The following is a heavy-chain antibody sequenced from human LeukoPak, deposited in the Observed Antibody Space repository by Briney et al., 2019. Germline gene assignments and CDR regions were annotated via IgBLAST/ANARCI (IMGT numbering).Heavy chain of an antibody. Sequence: PGGSLRLSCAASGFTFSSYSMNWVRQAPGKGLEWVSSISSSSSYIYYADSVKGRFTISRDNSKNTLYLQMNSLRAEDTAVYYCARDPSPIAAAGHFDYWGQGTLVTVSS. J-gene: IGHJ4*02. CDR2: ISSSSSYI. CDR3: ARDPSPIAAAGHFDY. V-gene: IGHV3-21*01. CDR1: GFTFSSYS. D-gene: IGHD6-13*01.